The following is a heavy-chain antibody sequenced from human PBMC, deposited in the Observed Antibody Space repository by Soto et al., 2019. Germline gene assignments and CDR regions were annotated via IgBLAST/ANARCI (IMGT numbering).Heavy chain of an antibody. CDR1: GGSINSYY. V-gene: IGHV4-59*01. Sequence: PSETLSLTCTVSGGSINSYYWSWIRQPPGKGLECIGYIYYSGSTHYNPSLKSRVTISVDTSKNQFSLKLSSVTAADTAVYYCATLRPGSAATVPSLLDYWGQGTLVTVS. D-gene: IGHD6-13*01. CDR2: IYYSGST. CDR3: ATLRPGSAATVPSLLDY. J-gene: IGHJ4*02.